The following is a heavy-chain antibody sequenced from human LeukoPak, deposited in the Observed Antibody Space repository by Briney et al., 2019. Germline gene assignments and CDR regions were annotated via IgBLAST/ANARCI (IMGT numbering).Heavy chain of an antibody. D-gene: IGHD6-13*01. V-gene: IGHV4-34*01. CDR1: GGSFSGYY. J-gene: IGHJ4*02. Sequence: SETLSLTCAVYGGSFSGYYWSWIRQPPGKGLEWIGGINHSGSTNYNPSLKSRVTISVDTSKNQFSLKLSSVTAADTAVYYCARPGQQRGEYYFDYWGQGTLVTVSS. CDR3: ARPGQQRGEYYFDY. CDR2: INHSGST.